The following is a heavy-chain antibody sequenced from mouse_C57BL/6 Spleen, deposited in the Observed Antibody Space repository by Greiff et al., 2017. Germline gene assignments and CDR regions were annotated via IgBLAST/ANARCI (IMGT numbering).Heavy chain of an antibody. CDR1: GYTFTSYW. V-gene: IGHV1-52*01. J-gene: IGHJ4*01. D-gene: IGHD1-1*01. CDR2: IDPSDSET. CDR3: ARGNYYGSSYAMDY. Sequence: QVQLKQPGAELVRPGSSVKLSCKASGYTFTSYWMHWVKQRPIQGLEWIGNIDPSDSETHYNQKFKDKATLTVDKSSSTAYMQLSSLTSEDSAVYYCARGNYYGSSYAMDYRGQGTSVTVSS.